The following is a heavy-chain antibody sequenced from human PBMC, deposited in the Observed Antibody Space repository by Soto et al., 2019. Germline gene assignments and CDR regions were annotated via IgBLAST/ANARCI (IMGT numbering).Heavy chain of an antibody. J-gene: IGHJ4*02. D-gene: IGHD2-8*02. CDR1: GDTFNTYT. Sequence: QVQLVQSGAEVKKPGSSVKVSCKVSGDTFNTYTISWVRQAPGQGLEWMGRIIPILAVTTYSRKFQGRLSITADESTSTAYMEVSSLRSEDTAISYCAARYCSAATCFNPGAYLGQGTLGAVAS. CDR2: IIPILAVT. V-gene: IGHV1-69*02. CDR3: AARYCSAATCFNPGAY.